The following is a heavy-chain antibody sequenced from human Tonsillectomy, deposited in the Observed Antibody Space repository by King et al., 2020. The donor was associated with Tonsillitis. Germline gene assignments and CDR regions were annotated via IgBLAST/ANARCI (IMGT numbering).Heavy chain of an antibody. V-gene: IGHV4-30-4*07. D-gene: IGHD4-17*01. CDR2: IYYSGST. CDR1: GGSISSGGYS. J-gene: IGHJ4*02. CDR3: ARGVAYGDYPDY. Sequence: VQLQESGPGLVKPSQTLSLTCAVSGGSISSGGYSWSWIRQPPGKGLEWIGYIYYSGSTYYNPSLKSRVTISVDTSKNQFSLKRSSVTAADTAVYYCARGVAYGDYPDYWGQGTLVTVSS.